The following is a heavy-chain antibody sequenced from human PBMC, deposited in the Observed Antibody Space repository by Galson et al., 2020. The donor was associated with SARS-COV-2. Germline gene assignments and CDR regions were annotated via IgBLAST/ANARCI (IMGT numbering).Heavy chain of an antibody. CDR1: GFTFSNYW. V-gene: IGHV3-7*03. J-gene: IGHJ4*02. D-gene: IGHD1-20*01. CDR2: IKEDGSEK. CDR3: ATIYYWRYDY. Sequence: GESLKISCAASGFTFSNYWMMWVRQAPGKGLEWVANIKEDGSEKYYVDSVKGRFTISRDNAKNLVSLQMNSLKAEDTAVYYCATIYYWRYDYWGQGTLVTVSS.